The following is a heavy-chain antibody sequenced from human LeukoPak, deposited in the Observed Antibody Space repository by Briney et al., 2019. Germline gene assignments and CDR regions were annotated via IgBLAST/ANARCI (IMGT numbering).Heavy chain of an antibody. J-gene: IGHJ6*04. V-gene: IGHV3-64*01. Sequence: GGSLRLSCAASGLTFSSYAMHWVRQAPGKGLEYVSAISSNGGSTYYANSVKGRFTISRDNAKNSLYLQMNGLRAEDTAVYYCARDRMDVWGKGTTVTVSS. CDR3: ARDRMDV. CDR2: ISSNGGST. CDR1: GLTFSSYA.